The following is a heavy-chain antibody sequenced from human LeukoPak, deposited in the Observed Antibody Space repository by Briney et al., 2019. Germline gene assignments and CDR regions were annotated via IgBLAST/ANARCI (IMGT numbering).Heavy chain of an antibody. J-gene: IGHJ6*03. V-gene: IGHV3-30-3*01. Sequence: GRSLRLSCAASGFTFSSYAMHWVRQAPGKGLEWVAVISYDGSNKYYADSVKGRFTISRDNSKNTLYLQMNSLRAEDTAVYYCARGIIERPRDYYYMDVWGKGTTVTVSS. CDR3: ARGIIERPRDYYYMDV. D-gene: IGHD1-14*01. CDR2: ISYDGSNK. CDR1: GFTFSSYA.